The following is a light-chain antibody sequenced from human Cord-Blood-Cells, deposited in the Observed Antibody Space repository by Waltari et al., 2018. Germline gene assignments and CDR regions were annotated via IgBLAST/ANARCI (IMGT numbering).Light chain of an antibody. CDR2: AAS. CDR1: QSIRSY. CDR3: QQSYSTPPEFT. J-gene: IGKJ3*01. Sequence: DIQMTQSPSSLSASVGDRVTLTCRASQSIRSYLNWYQQKPGKAPKLLIYAASSLQSGVPSRFSGSGSGTDFTLTISSLQPEDFATYYCQQSYSTPPEFTFGPGTKVDIK. V-gene: IGKV1-39*01.